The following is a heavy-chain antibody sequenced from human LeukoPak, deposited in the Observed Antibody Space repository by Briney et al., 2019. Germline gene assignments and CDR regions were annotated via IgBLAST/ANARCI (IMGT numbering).Heavy chain of an antibody. D-gene: IGHD6-13*01. Sequence: GGSLRLSCAASGFTFSRYWMHWVRQAPGKGLVWVSRINTDGSTTSYADSVKGRFTISRDNAKNTLYLQMNSLRAEDTAVYYCAREVLSSSQFDYWGQGTLVTVSS. V-gene: IGHV3-74*01. CDR2: INTDGSTT. CDR3: AREVLSSSQFDY. CDR1: GFTFSRYW. J-gene: IGHJ4*02.